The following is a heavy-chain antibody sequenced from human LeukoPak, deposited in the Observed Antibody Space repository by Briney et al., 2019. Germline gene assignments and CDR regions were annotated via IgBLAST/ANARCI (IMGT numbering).Heavy chain of an antibody. D-gene: IGHD6-19*01. J-gene: IGHJ4*02. V-gene: IGHV3-7*03. Sequence: PGGSLRLSCAASGFTFSSYWMSWVRQAPGKGLEWVANIKQDGSEKSYVDSAKGRFTISRDNSKNTLYLQMNSLRAEDTAVYYCALGWYFDYWGQGTLVTVSS. CDR1: GFTFSSYW. CDR3: ALGWYFDY. CDR2: IKQDGSEK.